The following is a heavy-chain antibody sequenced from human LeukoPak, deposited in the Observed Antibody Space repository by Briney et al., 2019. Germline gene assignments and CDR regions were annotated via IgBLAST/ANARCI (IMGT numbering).Heavy chain of an antibody. CDR1: GYTFTSYG. CDR3: ARGGTLGVRGVIITGDEYFDY. V-gene: IGHV1-18*01. D-gene: IGHD3-10*01. Sequence: ASVKVSCKASGYTFTSYGISWVRQAPGQGLEWIGWICAYNGNTNYAQKLQGRVTMTTDTSTSTAYMELRSLRSDDTAVYYCARGGTLGVRGVIITGDEYFDYWGQGTLVTVSS. J-gene: IGHJ4*02. CDR2: ICAYNGNT.